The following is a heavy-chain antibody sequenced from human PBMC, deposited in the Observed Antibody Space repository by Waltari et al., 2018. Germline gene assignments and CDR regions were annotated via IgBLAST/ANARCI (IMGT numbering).Heavy chain of an antibody. CDR3: AAVSYDSSGYAFDI. CDR1: GFHFTCPA. J-gene: IGHJ3*02. Sequence: QMQLVQSGPEVKKPGTSVKVSCTGSGFHFTCPAVRWVRQSRGQRLEWIGWIVVGSGNTNYAQKFQERVTITRDMSTSTAYMELSSLRSEDTAVYYCAAVSYDSSGYAFDIWGQGTMVTVSS. CDR2: IVVGSGNT. V-gene: IGHV1-58*01. D-gene: IGHD3-22*01.